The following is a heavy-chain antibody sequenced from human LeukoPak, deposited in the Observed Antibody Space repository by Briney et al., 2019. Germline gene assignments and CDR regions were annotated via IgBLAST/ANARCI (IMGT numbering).Heavy chain of an antibody. CDR2: IYYSGST. D-gene: IGHD3-10*01. J-gene: IGHJ4*02. V-gene: IGHV4-39*01. CDR1: GGSISSSSYY. CDR3: ARQDLNLIGEYYDY. Sequence: SETLSLTCTVSGGSISSSSYYWGWIRQTPGKGLEWIGSIYYSGSTYYNPSLKSRVTISVGTSKNQFSLKLSSVTAADTAVYYCARQDLNLIGEYYDYWGQGTLVTVSS.